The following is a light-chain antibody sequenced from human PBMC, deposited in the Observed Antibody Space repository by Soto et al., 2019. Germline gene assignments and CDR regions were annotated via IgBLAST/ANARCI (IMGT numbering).Light chain of an antibody. CDR1: QDITSY. CDR3: QQYYSFPLT. CDR2: AAS. J-gene: IGKJ4*01. V-gene: IGKV1-8*01. Sequence: AIRMTQSPSSISASTGDRVTITCRASQDITSYLAWYQQKPGKAPNLLVYAASSLQSGVPSRFSGSGSGTDFTLTISCLQSEDFATYFCQQYYSFPLTFGGGTRVEIK.